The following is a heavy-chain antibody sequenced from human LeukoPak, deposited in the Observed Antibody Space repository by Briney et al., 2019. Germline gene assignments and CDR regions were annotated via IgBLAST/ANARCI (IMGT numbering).Heavy chain of an antibody. J-gene: IGHJ5*02. CDR2: ISGHNGNT. V-gene: IGHV1-18*01. D-gene: IGHD2-8*01. CDR1: GYTFTSYA. CDR3: ARLTVVMVYSIQENWLDP. Sequence: ASVKVSCKAFGYTFTSYAISWVRQAPGQGLEWMGWISGHNGNTNYAHKFQGRVTMTTDTSTSTAYMELRSLRTDDTAVYYCARLTVVMVYSIQENWLDPWGQGTLVTVSS.